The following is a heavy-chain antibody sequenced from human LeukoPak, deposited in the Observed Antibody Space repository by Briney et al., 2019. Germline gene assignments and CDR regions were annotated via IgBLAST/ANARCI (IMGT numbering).Heavy chain of an antibody. CDR2: ISPDASYK. Sequence: GGSLRLSCAASGFTFSSHWMTWVRQAPGKGLEWVAIISPDASYKKYVDSVKGRFTISRDNAENSLYLQMNTLRVEDTAVYYCASVIVGAIQTVGFDYWGQGTLVTVSS. D-gene: IGHD1-26*01. CDR1: GFTFSSHW. CDR3: ASVIVGAIQTVGFDY. J-gene: IGHJ4*02. V-gene: IGHV3-7*01.